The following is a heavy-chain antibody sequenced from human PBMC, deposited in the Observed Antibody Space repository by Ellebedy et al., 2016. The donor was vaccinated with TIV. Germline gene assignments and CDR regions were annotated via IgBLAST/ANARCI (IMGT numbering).Heavy chain of an antibody. CDR2: IYNTGTT. CDR1: GGSISSGGYY. J-gene: IGHJ4*02. Sequence: SETLSLTXTVSGGSISSGGYYWSWIRQHPGKGLEWIGYIYNTGTTYYNPSLKSRVTISVDRSKNQFSLKLSSVTAADTAVYYCARLVYGDYVHFDKWGQGTLVSVSS. V-gene: IGHV4-31*03. CDR3: ARLVYGDYVHFDK. D-gene: IGHD4-17*01.